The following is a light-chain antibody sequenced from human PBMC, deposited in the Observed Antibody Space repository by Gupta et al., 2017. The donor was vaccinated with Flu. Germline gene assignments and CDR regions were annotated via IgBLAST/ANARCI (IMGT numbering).Light chain of an antibody. J-gene: IGKJ1*01. CDR3: HQYTTTPWT. CDR1: QSVLYSSNNKNY. CDR2: WAS. V-gene: IGKV4-1*01. Sequence: SLGERATINCKSSQSVLYSSNNKNYLAWSQHKPGQPPRLLIYWASTRESGVPDRFSGSGSGTDFTLTISSLKAEDVAVYYCHQYTTTPWTFGQGTKVEIK.